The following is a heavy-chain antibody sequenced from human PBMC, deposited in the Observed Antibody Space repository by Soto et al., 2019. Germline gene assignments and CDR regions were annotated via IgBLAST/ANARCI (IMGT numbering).Heavy chain of an antibody. CDR3: ATGLFVPDNYFYYGVDV. CDR2: IYYRGST. J-gene: IGHJ6*02. D-gene: IGHD2-21*01. V-gene: IGHV4-59*01. Sequence: QVQLQESGPGLVKPSETLSLACTVSGGSFGNYYWSWIRQPPGKGLEWIGYIYYRGSTSYNPSLKSRATISIYTSKHQLALRLSSVTAADSAVYYCATGLFVPDNYFYYGVDVWGHGTAVTISS. CDR1: GGSFGNYY.